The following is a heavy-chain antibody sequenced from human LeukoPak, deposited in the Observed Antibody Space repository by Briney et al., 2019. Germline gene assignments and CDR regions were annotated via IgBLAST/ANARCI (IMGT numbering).Heavy chain of an antibody. Sequence: GGSLRLSCSASGFSFSTYWMSWVRQTPETGLEFVANIDRDGSVRNYMDSLRGRSTISRDNAKKSMYLEINSLRADDTVVYYCARDPGSSSFDLWGRGALVTVSS. D-gene: IGHD6-13*01. J-gene: IGHJ4*02. CDR2: IDRDGSVR. V-gene: IGHV3-7*01. CDR3: ARDPGSSSFDL. CDR1: GFSFSTYW.